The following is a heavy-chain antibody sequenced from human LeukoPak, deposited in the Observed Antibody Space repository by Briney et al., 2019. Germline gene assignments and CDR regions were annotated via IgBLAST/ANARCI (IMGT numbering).Heavy chain of an antibody. J-gene: IGHJ4*02. CDR2: ISSSGSTI. CDR3: ARGPIAALYYFDY. D-gene: IGHD6-6*01. V-gene: IGHV3-48*03. Sequence: GGSLRLSCAASGFTFSSYEMNWVRQAPGKGLEWVSYISSSGSTIYYADSVKGRFTISRDNAKNSLYLQMNSLRAEDTAVYYGARGPIAALYYFDYWGQGTLVTVSS. CDR1: GFTFSSYE.